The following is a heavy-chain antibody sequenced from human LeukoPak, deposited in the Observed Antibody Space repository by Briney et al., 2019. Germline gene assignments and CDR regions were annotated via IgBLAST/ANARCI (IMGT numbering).Heavy chain of an antibody. D-gene: IGHD2-15*01. V-gene: IGHV1-18*01. J-gene: IGHJ4*02. Sequence: ASVKVSCKTSGYTFTTFGVSWVRQAPGHGLEWMGWINTYNDKTNYARKFQGRVTMTTDTSTNTVYMELRSLRSDDTAVYYCAKEKEDTSSFDHWGQGTLVAVSS. CDR3: AKEKEDTSSFDH. CDR2: INTYNDKT. CDR1: GYTFTTFG.